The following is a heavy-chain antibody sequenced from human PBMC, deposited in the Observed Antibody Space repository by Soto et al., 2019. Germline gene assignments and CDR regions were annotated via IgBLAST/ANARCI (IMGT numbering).Heavy chain of an antibody. CDR3: AKGGIRSRNQNYYFDY. CDR1: GFTFSSYA. CDR2: ISGSGGST. Sequence: PGGSLRLSCAASGFTFSSYAMSWVRQAPGKGLEWVSAISGSGGSTYYADSVKGRFTISRDNSKNTLYLQMNSLRAEDTAVYYCAKGGIRSRNQNYYFDYWGQGTLVTVSS. V-gene: IGHV3-23*01. J-gene: IGHJ4*02. D-gene: IGHD1-26*01.